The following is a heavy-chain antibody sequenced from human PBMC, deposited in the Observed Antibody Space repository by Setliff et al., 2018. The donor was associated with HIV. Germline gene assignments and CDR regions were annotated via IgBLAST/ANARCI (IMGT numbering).Heavy chain of an antibody. CDR3: AKELAASGLGYFDS. Sequence: GGSLRLSCTVSGFTFTKSAMNWVRQAPGKGLEWASVISANGGSTYSADSVKGRFTISRDNTKNTVYPQMNSLRAEDTAEYYCAKELAASGLGYFDSWGRGILVTVSS. CDR2: ISANGGST. D-gene: IGHD3-22*01. V-gene: IGHV3-23*01. J-gene: IGHJ4*02. CDR1: GFTFTKSA.